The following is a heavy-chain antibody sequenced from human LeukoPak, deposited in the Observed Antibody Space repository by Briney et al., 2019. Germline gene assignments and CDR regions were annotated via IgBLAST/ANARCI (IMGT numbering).Heavy chain of an antibody. J-gene: IGHJ4*02. Sequence: KPSGTLSLTCAVSGGSISSSHWWSWVRQPPGKGLEWIGEIHQTGSTNYNPSLRSRGSISLDKAKNQFTLNLNSATAADTAVYYCASSDYYRLDHWGQGILVTVSS. D-gene: IGHD6-25*01. CDR1: GGSISSSHW. V-gene: IGHV4-4*02. CDR3: ASSDYYRLDH. CDR2: IHQTGST.